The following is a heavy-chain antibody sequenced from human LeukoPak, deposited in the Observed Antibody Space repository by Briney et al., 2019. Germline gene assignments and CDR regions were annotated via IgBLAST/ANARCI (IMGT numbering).Heavy chain of an antibody. D-gene: IGHD5-12*01. V-gene: IGHV3-30*01. J-gene: IGHJ6*03. CDR2: ISYDGSNK. Sequence: GGSLRLSCAASGFTFSRYAMHWVRQALGKGLEWVADISYDGSNKYYADSLKGGFTISRDNAQNTLYLQMNSLRAEDTAVYYCAMPRVAYYFFYMDVWGKGATVSVPS. CDR1: GFTFSRYA. CDR3: AMPRVAYYFFYMDV.